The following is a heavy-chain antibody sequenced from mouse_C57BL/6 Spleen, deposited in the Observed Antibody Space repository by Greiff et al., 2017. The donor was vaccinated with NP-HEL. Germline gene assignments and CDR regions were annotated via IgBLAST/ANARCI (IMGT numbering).Heavy chain of an antibody. CDR1: GYTFTDYN. V-gene: IGHV1-18*01. CDR2: INPNNGGT. Sequence: EVQLQQSGPELVKPGASVKIPCKASGYTFTDYNMDWVKQSHGKSLEWIGDINPNNGGTIYNQKFKGKATLTVDKSSSTAYMELRSLTSEDTAVYYCARRDDYGYWYFDVWGTGTTVTVSS. CDR3: ARRDDYGYWYFDV. J-gene: IGHJ1*03. D-gene: IGHD2-4*01.